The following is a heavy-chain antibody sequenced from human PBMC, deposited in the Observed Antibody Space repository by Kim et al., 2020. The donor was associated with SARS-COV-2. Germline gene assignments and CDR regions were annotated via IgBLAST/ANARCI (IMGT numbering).Heavy chain of an antibody. CDR2: IWYDGSNK. V-gene: IGHV3-33*08. CDR3: ARDPRDNYDFWSGYANYYYYGXDV. Sequence: GGSLRLSCAASGFTFSSYGMHWVRQAPGKGLEWVAVIWYDGSNKYYADSVKGRFTISRDNSKNTLYLQMNSLRAEDTAVYYCARDPRDNYDFWSGYANYYYYGXDVWGQGTTVTVSS. D-gene: IGHD3-3*01. J-gene: IGHJ6*02. CDR1: GFTFSSYG.